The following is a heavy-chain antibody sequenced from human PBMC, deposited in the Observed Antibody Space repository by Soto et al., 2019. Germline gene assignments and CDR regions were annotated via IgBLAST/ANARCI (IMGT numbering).Heavy chain of an antibody. CDR1: GYTFTSYG. CDR3: AREAVSGRTGFDY. V-gene: IGHV1-18*01. J-gene: IGHJ4*02. D-gene: IGHD6-19*01. Sequence: GASVKLSCKAPGYTFTSYGISWVRQAPGQGLEWMGWVNAYNGNTNYAQKFQGRVTMTTDTSTSTAYMELRSLRSDDTAVYYCAREAVSGRTGFDYWGQGTLVT. CDR2: VNAYNGNT.